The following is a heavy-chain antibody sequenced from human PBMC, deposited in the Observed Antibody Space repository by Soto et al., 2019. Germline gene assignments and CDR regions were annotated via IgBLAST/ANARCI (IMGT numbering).Heavy chain of an antibody. CDR1: GGSISSGDYY. CDR2: IYYSGST. CDR3: ARASLRYDYIWGSYRLRYFVY. D-gene: IGHD3-16*02. Sequence: SETLSLTCTVSGGSISSGDYYWSWIRQPPGKGLEWIGYIYYSGSTYYNPSLKSRVTISVDTSKNQFSLKLSSVTAADTAVYYCARASLRYDYIWGSYRLRYFVYWGQGTLVTVSS. V-gene: IGHV4-30-4*01. J-gene: IGHJ4*02.